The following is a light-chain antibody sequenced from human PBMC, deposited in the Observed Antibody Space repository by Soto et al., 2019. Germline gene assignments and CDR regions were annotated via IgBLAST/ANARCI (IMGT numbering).Light chain of an antibody. J-gene: IGKJ1*01. CDR2: GAS. V-gene: IGKV3-20*01. CDR1: QSVTSNY. Sequence: EIVLTQSPGTLSLSPGERATLSCRASQSVTSNYLVWYQQKPGQAPRLLIYGASSRATGIPDRFSGSGSGTDFTLTISRLEPEDFAVYYCQQYAGSPTFGQGTKVE. CDR3: QQYAGSPT.